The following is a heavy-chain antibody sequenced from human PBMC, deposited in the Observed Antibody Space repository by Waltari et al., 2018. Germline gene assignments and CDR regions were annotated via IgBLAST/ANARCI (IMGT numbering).Heavy chain of an antibody. V-gene: IGHV4-39*01. CDR3: ASSYYDYVWGSYRLGDY. D-gene: IGHD3-16*02. CDR2: IYYTGST. CDR1: GRSDRSSRYY. J-gene: IGHJ4*02. Sequence: QLQLLESGPGLVKPSETLSLTCTVSGRSDRSSRYYWGLVRQPPGKGLEWIATIYYTGSTYFNPSLKSRVTISVDTSKNQFSLRLSSVTAADTAVYYCASSYYDYVWGSYRLGDYWGQGTLVTVSS.